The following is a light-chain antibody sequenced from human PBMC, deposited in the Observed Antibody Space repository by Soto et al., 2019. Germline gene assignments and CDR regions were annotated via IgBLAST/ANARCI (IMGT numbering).Light chain of an antibody. CDR1: SSNIGSKS. J-gene: IGLJ2*01. CDR2: END. V-gene: IGLV1-51*02. CDR3: GTWDNSLSAGV. Sequence: QSVLTQPPSVSAAPGQKVTISCSGSSSNIGSKSVSWYQQLPGTAPKLLIYENDKRPSGIPDRFSGSMSGTSATLGITGLQTGDEADYYCGTWDNSLSAGVFGGGTKLTVL.